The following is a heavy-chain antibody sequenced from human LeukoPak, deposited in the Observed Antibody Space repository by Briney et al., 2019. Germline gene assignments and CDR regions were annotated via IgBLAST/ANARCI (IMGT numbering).Heavy chain of an antibody. V-gene: IGHV3-21*01. Sequence: GGSLRLSCAASGFAFNTYTMNWVRQAPGKGLEWVSSIRSTGTSVYYADSVKGRFTISRDNAKNSLYLQMNSLRAEDTAEYYCARVAGYCNSISNCYSDYWGQGTLVPVSS. CDR2: IRSTGTSV. J-gene: IGHJ4*02. CDR1: GFAFNTYT. D-gene: IGHD2-2*01. CDR3: ARVAGYCNSISNCYSDY.